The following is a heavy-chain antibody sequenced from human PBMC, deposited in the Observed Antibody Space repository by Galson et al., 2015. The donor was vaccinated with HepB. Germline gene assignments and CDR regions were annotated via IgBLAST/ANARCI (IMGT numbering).Heavy chain of an antibody. D-gene: IGHD5-12*01. V-gene: IGHV3-30*18. CDR1: GFTFSSYG. Sequence: SLRLSCAASGFTFSSYGIHWVRQAPGKGLEWVAVISYDGSNKYYVDSVKGRFTISRDNSKNTLYLQMNSLRAEDTAVYYCAKDLRWIGDPVSDTFDIWGQGTMVTVSS. CDR3: AKDLRWIGDPVSDTFDI. J-gene: IGHJ3*02. CDR2: ISYDGSNK.